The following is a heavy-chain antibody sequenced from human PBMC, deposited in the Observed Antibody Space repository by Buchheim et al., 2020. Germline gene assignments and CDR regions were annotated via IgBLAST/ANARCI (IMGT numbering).Heavy chain of an antibody. CDR1: GFSLTTSGMG. V-gene: IGHV2-5*01. D-gene: IGHD3-10*02. Sequence: QITLQESGPTLVKPTQTLTLTCSFSGFSLTTSGMGVGWIRQPPGKALEWLAVIYWNGHNYYSSSLKNRITITKELSGNQVVLTLTDMDSVDTATYYCGHTSYVTEPRWFDPWGQGTL. J-gene: IGHJ5*02. CDR3: GHTSYVTEPRWFDP. CDR2: IYWNGHN.